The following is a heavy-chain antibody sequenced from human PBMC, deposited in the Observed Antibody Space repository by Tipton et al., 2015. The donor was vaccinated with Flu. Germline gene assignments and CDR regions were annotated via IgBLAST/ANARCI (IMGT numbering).Heavy chain of an antibody. CDR1: GFMISSYW. Sequence: SLRLSCEASGFMISSYWLSWVRQAPGKGLEWVASIKQDGSEKFYVDSVKGRFTISGDNAKKSLFLQMNNLRADDTALYYCARVGADYGGNSGGFDIWGQGTLVTVSS. CDR2: IKQDGSEK. CDR3: ARVGADYGGNSGGFDI. D-gene: IGHD4-23*01. J-gene: IGHJ3*02. V-gene: IGHV3-7*01.